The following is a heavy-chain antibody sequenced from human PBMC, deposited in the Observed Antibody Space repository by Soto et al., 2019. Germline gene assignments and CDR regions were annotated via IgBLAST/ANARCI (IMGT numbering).Heavy chain of an antibody. CDR3: ARLTGFFTISHFDP. CDR1: GDSVSSVNW. V-gene: IGHV4-4*02. CDR2: IYHSGTT. J-gene: IGHJ5*02. Sequence: PSETLSLTCGVSGDSVSSVNWWSWVRQAPGKGLEWIGEIYHSGTTNYNPSLTGRVTMSVDKSKNQFSLNLTSVTAADTAVYYCARLTGFFTISHFDPWGQGTLDTVSS. D-gene: IGHD2-8*01.